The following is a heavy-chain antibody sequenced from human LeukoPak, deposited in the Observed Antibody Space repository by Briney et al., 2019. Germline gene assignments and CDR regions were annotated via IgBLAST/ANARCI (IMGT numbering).Heavy chain of an antibody. CDR3: AREVGDYVWGSYRYKDY. V-gene: IGHV3-21*01. CDR2: ISSGSSYI. Sequence: PGGSLRLSCAASGFTFSSYSMNWVRQAPGKGLEWVSSISSGSSYIYYADSVKGRFTISRDNAKNSLYLQMNSLRAEDTAVYYCAREVGDYVWGSYRYKDYWGQGTLVTVSS. CDR1: GFTFSSYS. J-gene: IGHJ4*02. D-gene: IGHD3-16*02.